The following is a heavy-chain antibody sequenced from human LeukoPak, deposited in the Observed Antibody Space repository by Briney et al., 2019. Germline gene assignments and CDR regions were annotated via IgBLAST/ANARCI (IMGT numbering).Heavy chain of an antibody. D-gene: IGHD2-15*01. CDR3: ARGRGYDPVVFYFDS. J-gene: IGHJ4*02. V-gene: IGHV4-39*07. Sequence: SETLSLTCTVSGGSISSSSNYWGWIRQPPGRGLEWIVSIFYSGTTYYNPSLTSRVTISEDSSKNQFSLRLHSLTAADTAIYYCARGRGYDPVVFYFDSWGQGTAVIVSS. CDR2: IFYSGTT. CDR1: GGSISSSSNY.